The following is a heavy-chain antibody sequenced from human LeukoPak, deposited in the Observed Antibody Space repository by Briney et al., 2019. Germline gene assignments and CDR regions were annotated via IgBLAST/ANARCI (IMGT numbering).Heavy chain of an antibody. CDR2: ISAYTGYT. CDR1: GYTFTSYG. D-gene: IGHD3-22*01. J-gene: IGHJ4*02. CDR3: ARGGWYYYDRSGYYPQDY. Sequence: ASVKVSCKASGYTFTSYGINWVRQAPGQGLEWMGWISAYTGYTDYPQKFQGRVTMTTDTSTSTAYMELRSLSSDDTAVYYCARGGWYYYDRSGYYPQDYWGQGTLVTVSS. V-gene: IGHV1-18*01.